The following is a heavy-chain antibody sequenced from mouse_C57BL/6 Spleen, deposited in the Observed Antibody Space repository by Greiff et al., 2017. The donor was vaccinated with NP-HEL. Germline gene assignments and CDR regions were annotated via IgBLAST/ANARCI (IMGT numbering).Heavy chain of an antibody. CDR2: IHPNSGST. CDR3: ARGDDDGSYYFDY. Sequence: QVQLQQSGAELVKPGASVKLSCKASGYTFTSYWMHWVKQRPGQGLEWIGMIHPNSGSTNYNEKFKSKATLTVDKSSSTAYMQLSSLTSEDSAVYYCARGDDDGSYYFDYWGQGTTLTVSS. J-gene: IGHJ2*01. CDR1: GYTFTSYW. D-gene: IGHD2-3*01. V-gene: IGHV1-64*01.